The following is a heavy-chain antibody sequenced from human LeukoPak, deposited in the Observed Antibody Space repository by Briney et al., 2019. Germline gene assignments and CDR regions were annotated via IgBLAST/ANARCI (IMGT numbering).Heavy chain of an antibody. D-gene: IGHD3-10*01. CDR1: GFTFDDYA. CDR2: TSWNSGSI. Sequence: PGRSLRLSCAASGFTFDDYAMHWVRHAPGKGLEWVSGTSWNSGSIGYADSVKGRFTISRDNAKNSLYLQMNSLRAEDMALYYCAKAKGSLLWFRELSLDYWGQGTLVTVSS. V-gene: IGHV3-9*03. J-gene: IGHJ4*02. CDR3: AKAKGSLLWFRELSLDY.